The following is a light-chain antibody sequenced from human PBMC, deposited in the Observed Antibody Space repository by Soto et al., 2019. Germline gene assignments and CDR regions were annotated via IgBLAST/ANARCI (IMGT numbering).Light chain of an antibody. V-gene: IGKV3D-15*01. Sequence: ESVLTQSAGTLSLSPGERATLSCRASQSVSTNYLAWYQHKPGQAPRLLIYGASTRATGIPARFSGSGSGTVFTLTISSLQSEDFAVYYCQQYNNWPLTFGRGTKVDIK. CDR2: GAS. J-gene: IGKJ4*01. CDR1: QSVSTN. CDR3: QQYNNWPLT.